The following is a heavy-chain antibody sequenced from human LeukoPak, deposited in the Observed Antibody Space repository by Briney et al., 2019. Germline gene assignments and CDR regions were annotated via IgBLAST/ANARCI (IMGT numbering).Heavy chain of an antibody. CDR3: ARREWYFDL. Sequence: SETLSLTCTVSGGSISSGGYYWSWIRQPPGKGLEWIGYIYHSGSTYYNPSLKGRLTMSIDTSKNQFLLNLTSVTAADTAVYFCARREWYFDLWGRGTLVTVSS. CDR2: IYHSGST. V-gene: IGHV4-30-2*02. CDR1: GGSISSGGYY. D-gene: IGHD1-26*01. J-gene: IGHJ2*01.